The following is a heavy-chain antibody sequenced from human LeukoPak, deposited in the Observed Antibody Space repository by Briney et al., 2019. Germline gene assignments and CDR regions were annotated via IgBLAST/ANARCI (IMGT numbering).Heavy chain of an antibody. CDR1: GGSFSGYY. CDR3: ARGPEVGAKAFYYYYYMDV. D-gene: IGHD1-26*01. Sequence: SETLSLTCVVYGGSFSGYYWSWIRQPPGKGLEWIGEINHSGSTNYNPSLKSRVTISVDTSKNQFSLKLSSVTAADTAVYYCARGPEVGAKAFYYYYYMDVWGKGTTVTVSS. CDR2: INHSGST. J-gene: IGHJ6*03. V-gene: IGHV4-34*01.